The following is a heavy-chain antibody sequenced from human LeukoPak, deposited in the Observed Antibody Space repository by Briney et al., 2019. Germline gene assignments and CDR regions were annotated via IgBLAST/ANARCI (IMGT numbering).Heavy chain of an antibody. CDR2: IKQDGSAQ. D-gene: IGHD5-24*01. CDR3: ARNRGWLQFDS. CDR1: GFTFSSYA. V-gene: IGHV3-7*01. Sequence: GGSLRLSCAASGFTFSSYAMSWVRQAPGKGLEWVANIKQDGSAQYYVGSVEGRFTISRDNAKKSLYLQMNSLRAEDTAVYYCARNRGWLQFDSWGRGTLVTVSS. J-gene: IGHJ4*02.